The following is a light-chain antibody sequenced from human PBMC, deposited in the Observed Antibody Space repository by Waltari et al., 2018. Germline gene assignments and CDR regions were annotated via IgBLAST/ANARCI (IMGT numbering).Light chain of an antibody. J-gene: IGLJ2*01. Sequence: QSALTQPASVSGSPGQSITISCTGTSSDVWSNNLVSWYQQHPGQAPKLIIYEATKRTSGVSNRFSGSKSGNTASLTISGLQAEDEGDYYCCSYTNTHVVFGGGTKLTVL. V-gene: IGLV2-14*02. CDR3: CSYTNTHVV. CDR2: EAT. CDR1: SSDVWSNNL.